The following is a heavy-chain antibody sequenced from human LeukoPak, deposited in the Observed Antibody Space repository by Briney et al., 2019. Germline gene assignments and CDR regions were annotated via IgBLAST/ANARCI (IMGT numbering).Heavy chain of an antibody. D-gene: IGHD3-9*01. CDR2: IWYDGSNK. CDR3: AKVILTGYYSPFDY. V-gene: IGHV3-33*06. CDR1: GFTFSSYG. Sequence: GGSLRLSCAASGFTFSSYGMHWVRQAPGKGLEWVAVIWYDGSNKYYADSVKGRFTISRDNSKNTLYLQMNSLRAEDTAVYYCAKVILTGYYSPFDYWGQGTLVTVSS. J-gene: IGHJ4*02.